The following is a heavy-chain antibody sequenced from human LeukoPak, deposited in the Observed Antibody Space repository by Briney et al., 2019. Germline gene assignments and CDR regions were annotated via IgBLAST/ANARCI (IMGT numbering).Heavy chain of an antibody. CDR1: GFTFSSYW. D-gene: IGHD3-10*01. V-gene: IGHV3-7*01. CDR2: IKQDGSEK. J-gene: IGHJ4*02. Sequence: GGSLRLSCAASGFTFSSYWMNWVRQAPGKGLEWVANIKQDGSEKYYVDSMKGRFTVSRDNAKNSLYLQMNGLRAEDTAVYYCARDYYGSGDYWGQGTLVTVSS. CDR3: ARDYYGSGDY.